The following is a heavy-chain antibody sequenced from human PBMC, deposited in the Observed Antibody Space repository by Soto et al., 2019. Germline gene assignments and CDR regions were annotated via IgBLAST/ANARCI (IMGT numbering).Heavy chain of an antibody. V-gene: IGHV1-69*13. CDR2: IMPFFGSG. J-gene: IGHJ4*02. Sequence: SVKVSCKALRGTFTNYAFSWVRQVPGQGLEWMGGIMPFFGSGNYAQKFQGRINITADESTSSVYLELTSLRSEDTAVYYCARDRAGYYSHFVYWGQGTLVTVSS. CDR1: RGTFTNYA. D-gene: IGHD3-22*01. CDR3: ARDRAGYYSHFVY.